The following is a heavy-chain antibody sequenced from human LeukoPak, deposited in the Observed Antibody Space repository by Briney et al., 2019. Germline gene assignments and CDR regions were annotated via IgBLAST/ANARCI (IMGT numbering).Heavy chain of an antibody. D-gene: IGHD2-15*01. J-gene: IGHJ4*02. CDR2: INPNSGGT. CDR1: GYTFSGYY. Sequence: EASVKVSCKASGYTFSGYYMHWVRQAPGQGLEWMGWINPNSGGTYYTQKFQGRVTMTRDTSISTAYMELSRLRSDDTAVYYCARGRYCSGGSCLHFDYWGQGTLDTVSS. CDR3: ARGRYCSGGSCLHFDY. V-gene: IGHV1-2*02.